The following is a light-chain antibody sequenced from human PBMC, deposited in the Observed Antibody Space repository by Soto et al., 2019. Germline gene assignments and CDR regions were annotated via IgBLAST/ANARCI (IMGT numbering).Light chain of an antibody. Sequence: QSVLTQPPSVSAAPGQKVTISCSGSSSNIGNNYVSWYQQPPGTAPKLLIYDNNKRPSGIPDRFSGSKSGTSATLGITGLQTGDEADYYCGTWDSSLSAGRFGGGTKLTVL. CDR2: DNN. CDR3: GTWDSSLSAGR. J-gene: IGLJ3*02. V-gene: IGLV1-51*01. CDR1: SSNIGNNY.